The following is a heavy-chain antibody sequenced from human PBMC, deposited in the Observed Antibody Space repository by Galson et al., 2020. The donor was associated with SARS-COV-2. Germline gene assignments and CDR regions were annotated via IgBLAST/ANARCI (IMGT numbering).Heavy chain of an antibody. CDR1: GFTFSNYG. CDR2: ISGSDDST. D-gene: IGHD6-13*01. CDR3: AKDRAAAGIRWFYP. Sequence: GGSLRLSCAASGFTFSNYGMSWVRQAPGKGLEWVSAISGSDDSTYYADSVKGRFTISRDNSKNTLYLQMNSLRVEDTAVYYCAKDRAAAGIRWFYPWGQGTLVTVSS. J-gene: IGHJ5*02. V-gene: IGHV3-23*01.